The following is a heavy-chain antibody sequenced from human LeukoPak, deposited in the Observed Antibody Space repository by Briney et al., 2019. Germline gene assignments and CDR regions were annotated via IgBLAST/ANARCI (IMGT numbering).Heavy chain of an antibody. D-gene: IGHD3-3*01. Sequence: GGSLRLSCAASGFTFSNAWMSWVRQALGKGLEWVGRIKSKTDGGTTDYAAPVKGRFTISRGDSKNTLYLQMNSLKTEDTAVYYCTTEYDFWSGYQDWGQGTLVTVSP. J-gene: IGHJ4*02. CDR3: TTEYDFWSGYQD. CDR2: IKSKTDGGTT. CDR1: GFTFSNAW. V-gene: IGHV3-15*01.